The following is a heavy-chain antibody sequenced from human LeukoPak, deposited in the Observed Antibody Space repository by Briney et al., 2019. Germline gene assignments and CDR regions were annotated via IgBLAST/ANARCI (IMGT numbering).Heavy chain of an antibody. J-gene: IGHJ3*02. CDR3: AGSYYDILTGYSLDAFDI. CDR1: GGTFSSYA. CDR2: IIPIFGTA. D-gene: IGHD3-9*01. V-gene: IGHV1-69*05. Sequence: SVKVSCKASGGTFSSYAISWLRQAPGQGLEWMGGIIPIFGTANYAQKFQGRVTITTDESTSTAYMELSSLRSEDTAVYYCAGSYYDILTGYSLDAFDIWGQGTMVTVSS.